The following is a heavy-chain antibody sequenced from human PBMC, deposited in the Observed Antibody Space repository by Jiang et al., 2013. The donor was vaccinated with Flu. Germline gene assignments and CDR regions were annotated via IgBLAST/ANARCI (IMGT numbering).Heavy chain of an antibody. D-gene: IGHD3-10*01. V-gene: IGHV2-5*02. J-gene: IGHJ4*02. CDR2: IYWDDDK. Sequence: KPTQTLTLTCTFSGFSLSTSGVGVGWIRQPPGKALEWLALIYWDDDKRYSPSLKSRLTITKDTSKNQVVLTMTNMDPVDTATYYCAHSLNYYGSGSYYNDYFDYWGQGTLVTVSS. CDR3: AHSLNYYGSGSYYNDYFDY. CDR1: GFSLSTSGVG.